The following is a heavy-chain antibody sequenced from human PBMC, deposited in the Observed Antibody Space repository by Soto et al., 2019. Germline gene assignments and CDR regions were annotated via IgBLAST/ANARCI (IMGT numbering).Heavy chain of an antibody. J-gene: IGHJ4*01. CDR3: AREGGSGWYYYDY. V-gene: IGHV4-34*02. CDR1: GGSFSGCS. CDR2: INYTGTT. D-gene: IGHD6-19*01. Sequence: QVQLQQWGAGLLKPSETLSLTCAVNGGSFSGCSWTWIRQAPGKGLDWIGEINYTGTTNYSPSLKSRVTLSVDTSKNQFSLELRSVSSADTAVYYCAREGGSGWYYYDYWGHGTLVTVSS.